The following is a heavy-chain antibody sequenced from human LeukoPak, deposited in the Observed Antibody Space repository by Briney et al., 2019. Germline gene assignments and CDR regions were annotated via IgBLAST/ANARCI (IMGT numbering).Heavy chain of an antibody. J-gene: IGHJ4*02. Sequence: ASVKVSCKASGYTFTSCFMHWVRQAPGQGLEWMGIISPSDGRASYAQRFLGRVTMTRDTSTSTVYMELSSLRSEDTAVYYCARGRRSAYGANDFDYWGQGTLVTVSS. CDR1: GYTFTSCF. V-gene: IGHV1-46*01. D-gene: IGHD4-23*01. CDR2: ISPSDGRA. CDR3: ARGRRSAYGANDFDY.